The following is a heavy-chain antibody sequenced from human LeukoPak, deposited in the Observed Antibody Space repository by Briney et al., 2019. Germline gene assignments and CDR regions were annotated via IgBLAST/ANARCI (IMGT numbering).Heavy chain of an antibody. J-gene: IGHJ5*02. CDR2: INHSGST. CDR3: ARVYLLGYCSGGSCYIDP. Sequence: PSETLSLTCAVYGGSFSGYFWSWIRPPPAKGLDGIGEINHSGSTNYNPSLQSRVTISVDTSKNQFSLKLSSVTAADTAVYYCARVYLLGYCSGGSCYIDPWGQGTLVTVSS. V-gene: IGHV4-34*01. D-gene: IGHD2-15*01. CDR1: GGSFSGYF.